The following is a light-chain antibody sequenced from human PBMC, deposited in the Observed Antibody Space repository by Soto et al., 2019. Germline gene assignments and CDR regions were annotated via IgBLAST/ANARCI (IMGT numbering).Light chain of an antibody. CDR3: QQYSITPPHT. CDR1: QSISTH. V-gene: IGKV1-39*01. CDR2: AAS. Sequence: DIQMTQSPSSLSASVGDRVNITCRASQSISTHLNWYQQKPRKAPSLLIYAASTLQSGVPSRFSGSGSGTDFTLTISSLRPEDSATYFCQQYSITPPHTFGQGTRLELK. J-gene: IGKJ2*01.